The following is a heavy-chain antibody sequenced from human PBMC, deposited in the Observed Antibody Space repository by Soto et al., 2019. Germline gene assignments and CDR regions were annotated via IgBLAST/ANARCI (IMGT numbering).Heavy chain of an antibody. Sequence: PGGSLRLSCAASGFTFDDYAMHWVRQLPGKGLEWVLGINWNSGSISYGDSVKGRFAISRDNAKNSLHLQINSLSAEDTAFYYCVKDESINWYSGHFRHWGQGTLVTVSS. D-gene: IGHD6-13*01. CDR1: GFTFDDYA. V-gene: IGHV3-9*01. CDR3: VKDESINWYSGHFRH. J-gene: IGHJ1*01. CDR2: INWNSGSI.